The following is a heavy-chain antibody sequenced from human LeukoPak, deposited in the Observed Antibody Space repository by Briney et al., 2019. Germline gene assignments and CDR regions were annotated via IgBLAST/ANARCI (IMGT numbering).Heavy chain of an antibody. Sequence: GGSLRLSCAASGFTVGSNYMSWVRQAPGKELEWVSIIYSAGSTYYADSVQGRFTISRDNSKNTLYLQINSLRAEDTALYYCARTAVGTETDYFDYWGQGTLVTVSS. CDR3: ARTAVGTETDYFDY. D-gene: IGHD4-23*01. CDR2: IYSAGST. CDR1: GFTVGSNY. V-gene: IGHV3-53*01. J-gene: IGHJ4*02.